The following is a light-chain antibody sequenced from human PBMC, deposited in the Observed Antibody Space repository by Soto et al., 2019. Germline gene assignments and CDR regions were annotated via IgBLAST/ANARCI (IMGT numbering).Light chain of an antibody. J-gene: IGKJ2*01. V-gene: IGKV3-20*01. CDR2: GAS. CDR3: QQYGSSPYT. Sequence: EIVLTQSPGTLSLSPGERATLSCRASQTVPNNFLAWYQQKPGQGPRPLIYGASSRATDIPDRFSARGSGTVFTLTISRLQPEDFAVYFCQQYGSSPYTFGQGTKLEIK. CDR1: QTVPNNF.